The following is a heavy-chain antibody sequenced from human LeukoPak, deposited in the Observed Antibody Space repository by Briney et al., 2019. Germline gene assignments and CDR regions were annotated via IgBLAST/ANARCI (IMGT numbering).Heavy chain of an antibody. CDR3: ARDKIVGATVLDY. J-gene: IGHJ4*02. CDR1: GFTFSIYA. V-gene: IGHV3-7*01. CDR2: IKQDESEK. D-gene: IGHD1-26*01. Sequence: PGGSLRLSCAASGFTFSIYAMSWVRQAPGHGLEWWANIKQDESEKYYVDSVKGRFTISRDNAKNSLFLQMNSLRAEDTAVYYCARDKIVGATVLDYWGQGSLVTVSS.